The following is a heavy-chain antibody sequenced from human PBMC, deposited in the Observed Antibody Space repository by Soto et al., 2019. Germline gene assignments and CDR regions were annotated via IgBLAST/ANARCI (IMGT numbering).Heavy chain of an antibody. Sequence: EVQLVESGGGLVQPGGSLRLSCAASGFTFSSYSMNWVRQAPGKGLEWVSYISSSSSTIYYADSVKGRFTISRDNAKNSLYLQMNSLRDEDTAVYYCAREDVWGSYRYFAYWGQGTLVTVSS. D-gene: IGHD3-16*02. CDR2: ISSSSSTI. CDR3: AREDVWGSYRYFAY. CDR1: GFTFSSYS. J-gene: IGHJ4*02. V-gene: IGHV3-48*02.